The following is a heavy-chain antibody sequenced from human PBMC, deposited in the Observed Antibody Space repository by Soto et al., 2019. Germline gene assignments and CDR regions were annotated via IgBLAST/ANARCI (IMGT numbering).Heavy chain of an antibody. CDR1: GYSFTNYC. V-gene: IGHV5-10-1*01. D-gene: IGHD2-15*01. J-gene: IGHJ4*02. CDR2: IDPDDSYT. Sequence: GECLKISCKGSGYSFTNYCINWVRQMPWKGLEWMGRIDPDDSYTNYSPSFQGHVTISVDKSISTAYLQWSSLQASDTAIYYCARLPPPTYCSGSTCSGYWGQGTLVTVSS. CDR3: ARLPPPTYCSGSTCSGY.